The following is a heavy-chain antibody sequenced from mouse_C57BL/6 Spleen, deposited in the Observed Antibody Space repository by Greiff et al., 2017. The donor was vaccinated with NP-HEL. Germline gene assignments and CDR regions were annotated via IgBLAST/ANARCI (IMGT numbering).Heavy chain of an antibody. CDR3: ARDRDYGSDWFAY. CDR2: ISDGGSYT. D-gene: IGHD1-1*01. CDR1: GFTFSSYA. J-gene: IGHJ3*01. Sequence: EVMLVESGGGLVKPGGSLKLSCAASGFTFSSYAMSWVRQTPEKRLEWVATISDGGSYTYYPDNVKGRFTISRDNAKNNLYLQMSHLKSEDTAMYYCARDRDYGSDWFAYWGQGTLVTVSA. V-gene: IGHV5-4*01.